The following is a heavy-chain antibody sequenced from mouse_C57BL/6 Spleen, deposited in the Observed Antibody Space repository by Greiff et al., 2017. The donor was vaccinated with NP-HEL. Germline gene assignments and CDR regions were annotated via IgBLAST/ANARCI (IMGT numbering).Heavy chain of an antibody. CDR3: ARPFYYGYDGYAMDY. CDR1: GYTFTSYY. CDR2: IYPGSGNT. Sequence: QVQLQQPGAELVKPGASVKVSCKASGYTFTSYYIHWVKQRPGQGLEWIGWIYPGSGNTKYNEKFKGKATLTADTSSSTAYMQLSSLTSEDSAVYYCARPFYYGYDGYAMDYWGQGTSVTVSS. D-gene: IGHD2-2*01. V-gene: IGHV1-66*01. J-gene: IGHJ4*01.